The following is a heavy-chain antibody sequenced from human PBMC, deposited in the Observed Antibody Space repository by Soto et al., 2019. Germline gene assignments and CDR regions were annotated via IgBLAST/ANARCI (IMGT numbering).Heavy chain of an antibody. V-gene: IGHV4-34*01. CDR1: GGSFSGYY. D-gene: IGHD6-6*01. J-gene: IGHJ6*02. CDR2: INHSGST. Sequence: KPSETLSLTCAVYGGSFSGYYWSWIRQPPGKGLEWIGEINHSGSTNYNPSLKSRVTISVDTSKNQFSLKLSSVTAADTAVYYCASPAARPLRGYYYYYGMDVWGQGTTVTVS. CDR3: ASPAARPLRGYYYYYGMDV.